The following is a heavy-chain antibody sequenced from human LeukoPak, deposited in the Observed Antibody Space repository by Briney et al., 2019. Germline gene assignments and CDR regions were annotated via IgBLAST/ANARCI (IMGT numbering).Heavy chain of an antibody. D-gene: IGHD3-3*01. CDR1: GFTLNMYV. CDR3: AIGFLEWSLYYFEY. J-gene: IGHJ4*02. V-gene: IGHV3-23*01. CDR2: ITAGGDT. Sequence: GGSLRLSCAVSGFTLNMYVMNWVRQAPGKGLEWVSSITAGGDTDYADSVKGRFTISRDSFEKTLYLQMNNLRAEDTAVYYCAIGFLEWSLYYFEYWGQGVLVTVSS.